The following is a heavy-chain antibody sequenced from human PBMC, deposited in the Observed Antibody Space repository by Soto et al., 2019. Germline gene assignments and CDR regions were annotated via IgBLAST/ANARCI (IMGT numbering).Heavy chain of an antibody. CDR2: MYYSETT. CDR1: GGSLGSEIFY. D-gene: IGHD3-22*01. J-gene: IGHJ4*02. V-gene: IGHV4-39*01. Sequence: QLHLQESGPGLVKPSETLSLTCSVSGGSLGSEIFYWGWIRQTPGRGLKWIGNMYYSETTYYNPSLKSRVTISVDKSKNQFSLKLTSVTAADTAVYFCATTQYYYDSSGYYAIWGQGIRVTVSS. CDR3: ATTQYYYDSSGYYAI.